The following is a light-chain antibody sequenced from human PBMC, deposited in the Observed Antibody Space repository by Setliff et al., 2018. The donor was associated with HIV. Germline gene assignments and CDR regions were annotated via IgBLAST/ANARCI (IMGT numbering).Light chain of an antibody. CDR1: SNDVGGYNY. Sequence: QSALTQPASVSGSPGQSITISCTGTSNDVGGYNYVSWYQQHPGKAPKLLLFDVSHRPSGISIRFSGSQSGNSASLTISGLQTEDEADYFRSSYASGGRHVFGSGIKVTVL. J-gene: IGLJ1*01. CDR2: DVS. V-gene: IGLV2-14*03. CDR3: SSYASGGRHV.